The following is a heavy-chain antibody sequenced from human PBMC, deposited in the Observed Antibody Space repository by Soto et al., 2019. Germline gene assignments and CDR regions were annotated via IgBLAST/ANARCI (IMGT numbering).Heavy chain of an antibody. J-gene: IGHJ4*02. CDR3: TRTLANFDY. CDR1: GFTFSGYA. CDR2: ITMSADGT. Sequence: GGSLSLSCAASGFTFSGYAMSWVRQAPGKGLVWVSSITMSADGTYYTDSVKGRFTISRDSSKNTVFLQMNSLRAEDTAIYYCTRTLANFDYWGQGSLVTVSS. V-gene: IGHV3-23*01.